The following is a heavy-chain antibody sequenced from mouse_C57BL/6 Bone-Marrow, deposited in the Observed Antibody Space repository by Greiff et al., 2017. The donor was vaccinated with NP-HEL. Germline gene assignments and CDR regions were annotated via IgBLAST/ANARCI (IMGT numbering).Heavy chain of an antibody. V-gene: IGHV1-81*01. CDR2: IYPRSGNT. CDR3: APIYYGNFWYFDY. J-gene: IGHJ2*01. Sequence: LEESGAELARPGASVKLSCKASGYTFTSYGISWVKQRTGQGLEWIGEIYPRSGNTYYNEKFKGKATLTADKSSSTAYMELRSLTSEDSAVYFCAPIYYGNFWYFDYWGQGTTLTVSS. D-gene: IGHD2-1*01. CDR1: GYTFTSYG.